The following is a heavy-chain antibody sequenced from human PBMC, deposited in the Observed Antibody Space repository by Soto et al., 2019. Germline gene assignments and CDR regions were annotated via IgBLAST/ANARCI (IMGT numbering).Heavy chain of an antibody. Sequence: QVQLVESGGGVVQPGRSLRLSCAASGFTFSDHSMHWVRQAPGKGLEWVAVVSYDGSNKYYTESVKGRFTISRDNSKTTLYLQMNNLRPEDTSRYYGARGTYCGGDCFPGHVSEWYFDLWGRGTLVVVSS. D-gene: IGHD2-21*02. CDR2: VSYDGSNK. CDR1: GFTFSDHS. V-gene: IGHV3-30-3*01. J-gene: IGHJ2*01. CDR3: ARGTYCGGDCFPGHVSEWYFDL.